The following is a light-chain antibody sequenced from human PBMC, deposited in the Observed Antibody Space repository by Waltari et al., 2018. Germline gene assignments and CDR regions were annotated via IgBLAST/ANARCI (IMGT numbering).Light chain of an antibody. CDR3: QQSSTTPF. V-gene: IGKV1-39*01. Sequence: DIQMTQSPSTLSASVGDSITIPGRASQSISNYLNWYQQKPGKAPKLLIYVASRLQSGVPSRFSGSGSETDFTLTISNLQPEDFATYYCQQSSTTPFFGQGTKLESK. CDR1: QSISNY. J-gene: IGKJ2*01. CDR2: VAS.